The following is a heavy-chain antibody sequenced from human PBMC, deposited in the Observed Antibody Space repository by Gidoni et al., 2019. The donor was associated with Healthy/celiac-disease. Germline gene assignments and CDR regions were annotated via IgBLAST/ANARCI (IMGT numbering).Heavy chain of an antibody. Sequence: QVQLQQWGAGLLKPSETLSLTCAVYGGSFSGYYWSWIRQPPGKGLGWIGEINHSGSTNYNPSLKSRVTISVDTSKNQFSLKLSSVTAADTAVYYCARGVQDIVVVPAALDYWGQGTLVTVSS. CDR1: GGSFSGYY. CDR3: ARGVQDIVVVPAALDY. J-gene: IGHJ4*02. CDR2: INHSGST. V-gene: IGHV4-34*01. D-gene: IGHD2-2*01.